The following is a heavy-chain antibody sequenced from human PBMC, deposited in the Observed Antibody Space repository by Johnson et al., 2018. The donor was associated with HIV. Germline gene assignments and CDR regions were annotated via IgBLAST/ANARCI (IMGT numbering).Heavy chain of an antibody. CDR1: GFMFDDYG. D-gene: IGHD1-26*01. CDR3: ARDGAIAGAATEALDL. V-gene: IGHV3-20*04. CDR2: INWNGGRT. Sequence: VQLVESGGGVIRPGGSLRLSCAVSGFMFDDYGMTWVRQAPGKGLEWVSGINWNGGRTGYADSVRGRFTISRDNSKNALYLQLNSLRPEDTAVYYCARDGAIAGAATEALDLWGQGTMVIVSS. J-gene: IGHJ3*01.